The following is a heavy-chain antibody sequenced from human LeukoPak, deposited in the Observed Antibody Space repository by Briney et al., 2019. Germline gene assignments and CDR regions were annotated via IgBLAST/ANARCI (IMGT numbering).Heavy chain of an antibody. CDR1: GFTFSSYG. Sequence: GGSLRLSCAASGFTFSSYGMHWVRQAPGKGLEWVAVISYDGSNKYYADSVKGRFTISRDNSKNTLYLQMNSLRAEDTAVYYCAKEDYYGPLYYFDYWGQGTLVTVSS. J-gene: IGHJ4*02. CDR2: ISYDGSNK. CDR3: AKEDYYGPLYYFDY. D-gene: IGHD3-10*01. V-gene: IGHV3-30*18.